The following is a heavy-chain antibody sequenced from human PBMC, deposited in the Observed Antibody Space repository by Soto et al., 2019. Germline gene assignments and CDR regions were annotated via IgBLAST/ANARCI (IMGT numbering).Heavy chain of an antibody. CDR3: TTGSRHPF. J-gene: IGHJ4*02. Sequence: PGGSLRLSCAASGFTFHNAYMSWVRQAPGKGLEWVGRIKNKADGETTDYAAPVKGRIIISRDDSKNTLYLQMNSLKIEDTAVYYCTTGSRHPFWGQGSLVTVSS. V-gene: IGHV3-15*01. CDR1: GFTFHNAY. CDR2: IKNKADGETT. D-gene: IGHD6-25*01.